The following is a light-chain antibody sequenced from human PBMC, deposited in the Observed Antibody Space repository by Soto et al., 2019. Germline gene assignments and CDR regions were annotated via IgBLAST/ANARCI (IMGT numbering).Light chain of an antibody. CDR2: GAT. V-gene: IGKV1-6*01. Sequence: IRLTQSPSTLSASVGDRVTISCRASQGISNYLAWYQQRPGKAPKLLIFGATTLQSGVPSRFSASGSGPDFTLTISSLKPEDFATYYCLQDYNYPWTFGQGTKVDIK. CDR3: LQDYNYPWT. CDR1: QGISNY. J-gene: IGKJ1*01.